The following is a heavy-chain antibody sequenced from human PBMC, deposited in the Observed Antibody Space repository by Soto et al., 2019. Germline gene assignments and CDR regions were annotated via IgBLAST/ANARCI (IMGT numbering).Heavy chain of an antibody. CDR1: GFTGSTNY. D-gene: IGHD2-15*01. CDR3: TSDTGYRSTWSYFDY. V-gene: IGHV3-53*01. J-gene: IGHJ4*02. CDR2: ISSGGST. Sequence: GGSLRLSCAASGFTGSTNYMSWVRQAPGKGLEWVSVISSGGSTYYVDSVKGRFTISRDPSKNTLFLQMNSLRAEDTAVYYCTSDTGYRSTWSYFDYWGQGTQVTVSS.